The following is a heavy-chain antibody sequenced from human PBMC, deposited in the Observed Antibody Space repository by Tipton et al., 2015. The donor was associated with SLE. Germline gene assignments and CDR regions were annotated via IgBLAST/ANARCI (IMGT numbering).Heavy chain of an antibody. CDR3: ARDKGYAFEI. Sequence: SLRLSCAASGFTFSSYSFNWVRQAPGKGLEWISYIGGTSAEYYADSVKGRFTISRDNANNSLHLQMNSLRAEDTAVYYCARDKGYAFEIWGQGTMVTVSS. CDR2: IGGTSAE. J-gene: IGHJ3*02. V-gene: IGHV3-48*01. CDR1: GFTFSSYS.